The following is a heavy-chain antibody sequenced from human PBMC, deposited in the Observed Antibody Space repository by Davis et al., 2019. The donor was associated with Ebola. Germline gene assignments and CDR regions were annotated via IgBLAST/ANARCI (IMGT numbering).Heavy chain of an antibody. CDR2: ISYDGSNK. Sequence: GGSLRLSCAASGFTFSSYAMHWVRQAPGKGLEWVAVISYDGSNKYYADSVKGRFTISRDNSKNTLYLQMNSLRAEDTAVYYCARSSIATYWGQGTLVTVSS. D-gene: IGHD6-6*01. V-gene: IGHV3-30-3*01. CDR3: ARSSIATY. CDR1: GFTFSSYA. J-gene: IGHJ4*02.